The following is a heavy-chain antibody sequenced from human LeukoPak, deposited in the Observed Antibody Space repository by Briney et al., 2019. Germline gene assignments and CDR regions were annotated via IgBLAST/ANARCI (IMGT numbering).Heavy chain of an antibody. V-gene: IGHV1-18*01. J-gene: IGHJ3*02. CDR2: ISVYSGNT. CDR3: ARDRRDILTGPQSSDAFDI. D-gene: IGHD3-9*01. Sequence: ASVKVSCKASGYTFTSYGISWVRQAPGQGLEWMGWISVYSGNTNYAQKLQGRVTLTTDTSTSTAYMELRSLRSDDTAVYYCARDRRDILTGPQSSDAFDIWGQGTMVTVSS. CDR1: GYTFTSYG.